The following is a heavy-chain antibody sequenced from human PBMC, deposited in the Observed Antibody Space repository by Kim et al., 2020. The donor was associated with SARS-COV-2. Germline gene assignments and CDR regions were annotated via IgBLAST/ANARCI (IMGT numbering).Heavy chain of an antibody. D-gene: IGHD3-16*01. V-gene: IGHV3-30*01. CDR3: ASVMKKSGHPDY. Sequence: YADSVKGRFTISRDNSKNTLYLKMNSLRAEDTAVYYCASVMKKSGHPDYWGQGTLVTVSS. J-gene: IGHJ4*02.